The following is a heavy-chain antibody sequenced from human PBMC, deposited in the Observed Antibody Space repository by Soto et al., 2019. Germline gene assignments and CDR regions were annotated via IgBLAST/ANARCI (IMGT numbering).Heavy chain of an antibody. Sequence: ASVKVSCKASGYTFISYDINWVRQATGQGLEWMGWMNPSSGNTGLAQKFQGRVTMTRNTSISTAYMELSSLRSEDTAVYYCARAPAFGSGSYYNSPYYMDVWGEGTTVTVSS. J-gene: IGHJ6*03. D-gene: IGHD3-10*01. CDR3: ARAPAFGSGSYYNSPYYMDV. V-gene: IGHV1-8*01. CDR2: MNPSSGNT. CDR1: GYTFISYD.